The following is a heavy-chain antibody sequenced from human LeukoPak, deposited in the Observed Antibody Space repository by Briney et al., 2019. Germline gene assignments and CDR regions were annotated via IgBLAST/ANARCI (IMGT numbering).Heavy chain of an antibody. CDR2: IKSKTDGGTT. J-gene: IGHJ4*02. V-gene: IGHV3-15*01. CDR3: TTEAGWELLNFDY. D-gene: IGHD1-26*01. Sequence: GGSLRRSCAASGFTFSNAWMSWVRQAPGKGLEWVGRIKSKTDGGTTDYAAPVKGRFTISRDDSKNTLYLQMNSLKTEDTAVYYCTTEAGWELLNFDYWGQGTLVTVSS. CDR1: GFTFSNAW.